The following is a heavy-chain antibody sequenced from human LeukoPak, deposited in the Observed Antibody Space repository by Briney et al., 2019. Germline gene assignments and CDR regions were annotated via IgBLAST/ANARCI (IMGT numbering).Heavy chain of an antibody. V-gene: IGHV3-30-3*01. CDR3: AREDDYSNYGSILDY. Sequence: GGSLRLSCAASGFTFSSYAMHWVRQAPGKGLEWVAVISYDGSNKYYADSVKGRFTISRDNSKNTLYLQMNSLRAEDTAVYYCAREDDYSNYGSILDYWGQGTLVTVSS. CDR1: GFTFSSYA. J-gene: IGHJ4*02. D-gene: IGHD4-11*01. CDR2: ISYDGSNK.